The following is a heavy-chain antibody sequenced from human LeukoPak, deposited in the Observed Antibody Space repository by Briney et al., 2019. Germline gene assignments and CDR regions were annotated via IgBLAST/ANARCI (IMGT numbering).Heavy chain of an antibody. CDR1: GGSISSSGYY. D-gene: IGHD3-22*01. V-gene: IGHV4-39*01. Sequence: PSETLSLTCTVSGGSISSSGYYWGWIRQPPGKGLEWIGSIYYSGSTYYNPSLKSRVTISVDTSKNQFSLKLSSVTAADTAVYYCAAYYYDSSGYYSWGKGTTVTVSS. J-gene: IGHJ6*04. CDR3: AAYYYDSSGYYS. CDR2: IYYSGST.